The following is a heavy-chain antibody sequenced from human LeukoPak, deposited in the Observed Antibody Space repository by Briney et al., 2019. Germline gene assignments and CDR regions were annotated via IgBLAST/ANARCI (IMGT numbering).Heavy chain of an antibody. CDR1: GFTFTSHW. V-gene: IGHV3-7*01. CDR3: ARDATYCTNGVCYTRFDY. D-gene: IGHD2-8*01. CDR2: MNLDGSEK. Sequence: GGSLRLSCAAPGFTFTSHWMSWVRQAPGKGLEWVARMNLDGSEKYYVDSVKGRFTISRDNAKTSLYLEMNGLRAEDTAVYYCARDATYCTNGVCYTRFDYWGQGTLVTVSS. J-gene: IGHJ4*02.